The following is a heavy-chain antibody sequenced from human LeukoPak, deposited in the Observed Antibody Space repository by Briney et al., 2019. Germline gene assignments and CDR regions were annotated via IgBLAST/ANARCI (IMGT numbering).Heavy chain of an antibody. V-gene: IGHV1-24*01. Sequence: ASVKVSCKVSGYTLTELSMQWVRQAPAKGVEWMGGCDPEDGETNYEQKLQGRVTMTEDTSTDTAYMELSSLRSEDTAVYYCATAWGLGYCSSTSCYNAFDIWGQGTMVTVSS. J-gene: IGHJ3*02. CDR3: ATAWGLGYCSSTSCYNAFDI. CDR2: CDPEDGET. CDR1: GYTLTELS. D-gene: IGHD2-2*02.